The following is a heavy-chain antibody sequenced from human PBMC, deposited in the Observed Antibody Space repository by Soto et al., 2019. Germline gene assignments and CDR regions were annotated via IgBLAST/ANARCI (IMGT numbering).Heavy chain of an antibody. Sequence: QVQLVQSGAEVKKPGSSVKVSCKASGGTFSSFGFNWVRQAPGQGLEWMGGIIPLFGTANYAEKFQGRVTISADEGTRTASMELIGLRSEDTAIYYCARDRSMDGYNSRAFDYWGQVTLVTVS. J-gene: IGHJ4*02. V-gene: IGHV1-69*01. CDR2: IIPLFGTA. CDR3: ARDRSMDGYNSRAFDY. D-gene: IGHD5-12*01. CDR1: GGTFSSFG.